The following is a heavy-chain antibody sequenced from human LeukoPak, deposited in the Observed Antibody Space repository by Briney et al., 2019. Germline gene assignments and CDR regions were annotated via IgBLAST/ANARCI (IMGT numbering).Heavy chain of an antibody. CDR2: INPNSGGT. V-gene: IGHV1-2*02. D-gene: IGHD3-10*01. CDR1: GYTFTGYY. CDR3: ARNSLWFGEWSFDY. Sequence: ASVKVSCKASGYTFTGYYMHWVRQAPGQGLEWMGWINPNSGGTNYAQKFQGRVTMTRDTSISTAYMELSRLRSDDTAVYYCARNSLWFGEWSFDYWGQGTLVTVSS. J-gene: IGHJ4*02.